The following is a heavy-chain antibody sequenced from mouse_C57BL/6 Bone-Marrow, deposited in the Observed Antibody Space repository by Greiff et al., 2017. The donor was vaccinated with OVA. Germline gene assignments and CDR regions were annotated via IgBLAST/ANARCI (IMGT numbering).Heavy chain of an antibody. CDR2: IYPRSGNT. Sequence: VQLQQSGAELARPGASVKLSCKASGYTFTSYGISWVKQRPGQGLEWIGEIYPRSGNTYYNEKFKGKATLTADKSSSTAYMELRSLTSEDSAVYFCARRRPWFAYWGQGTLVTVSA. CDR3: ARRRPWFAY. J-gene: IGHJ3*01. V-gene: IGHV1-81*01. CDR1: GYTFTSYG. D-gene: IGHD1-2*01.